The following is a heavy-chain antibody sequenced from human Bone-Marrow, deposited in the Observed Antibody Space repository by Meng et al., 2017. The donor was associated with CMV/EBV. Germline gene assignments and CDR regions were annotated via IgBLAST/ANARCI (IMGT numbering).Heavy chain of an antibody. CDR1: GFTVSTNY. Sequence: GSLRLSCAASGFTVSTNYTSWVRQAPGKGLEWIGEINHSGSTNYNPSLKSRVTISVDTSKNQFSLKLSSVTAADTAVYYCAKDYRSGYDSTLDYWGQGTLVTVSS. D-gene: IGHD5-12*01. V-gene: IGHV4-34*01. J-gene: IGHJ4*02. CDR2: INHSGST. CDR3: AKDYRSGYDSTLDY.